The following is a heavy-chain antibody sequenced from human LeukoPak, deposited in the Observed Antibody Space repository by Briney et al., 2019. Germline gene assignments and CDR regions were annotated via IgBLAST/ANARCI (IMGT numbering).Heavy chain of an antibody. CDR2: ISAYNGNT. Sequence: ASVKVSCKASGYTFTSYGISWVRQAPGQGLEWMGWISAYNGNTNYAQKLQGRVTMTTDTSTSTAYMELRSLRSDDTAVYYCARDTPRYFDWLSDFDYWGQGTLVTVPS. CDR3: ARDTPRYFDWLSDFDY. CDR1: GYTFTSYG. J-gene: IGHJ4*02. D-gene: IGHD3-9*01. V-gene: IGHV1-18*01.